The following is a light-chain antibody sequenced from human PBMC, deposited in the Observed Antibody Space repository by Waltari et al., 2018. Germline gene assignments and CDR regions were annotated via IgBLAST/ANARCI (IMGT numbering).Light chain of an antibody. CDR2: AAS. Sequence: DVQMIQPSPSLSASVGDTITTPCRASQDVRGWLAWYQQKPHKPPKSLIFAASTITTGVSARFSGSGSGTDFTLTISSLQPEDFGTYFCQQYDSWPLTFGGGTRVEIK. V-gene: IGKV1D-16*01. CDR1: QDVRGW. J-gene: IGKJ4*02. CDR3: QQYDSWPLT.